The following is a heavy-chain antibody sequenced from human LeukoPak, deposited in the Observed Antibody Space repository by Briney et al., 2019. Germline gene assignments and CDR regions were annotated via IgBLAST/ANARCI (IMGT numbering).Heavy chain of an antibody. CDR1: GFTFSSYA. J-gene: IGHJ4*02. V-gene: IGHV3-64*01. Sequence: GGSLRLSCAASGFTFSSYAMHWVRQAPGKGLEYVSAISSNGGSTYYANSVKGRFTISRDNSKNTLYLQMGSLRAEDMAVYYCARRGLVPSLGGWPYYFDYWGQGTLVTVSS. D-gene: IGHD6-19*01. CDR3: ARRGLVPSLGGWPYYFDY. CDR2: ISSNGGST.